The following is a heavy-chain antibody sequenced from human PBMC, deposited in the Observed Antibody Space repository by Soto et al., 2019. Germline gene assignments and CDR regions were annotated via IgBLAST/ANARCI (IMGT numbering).Heavy chain of an antibody. CDR2: IWYDGSNK. V-gene: IGHV3-33*01. J-gene: IGHJ6*02. CDR1: GFTFSSYG. CDR3: ARSSIVVVPAAMLYYYYGMDV. D-gene: IGHD2-2*01. Sequence: PGGSLRLSCAASGFTFSSYGMHWVRQAPGKGLEWEAVIWYDGSNKYYADSVKGRFTISRDNSKNTLYLQMNSLRAEDTAVYYCARSSIVVVPAAMLYYYYGMDVWGQGTTVTVSS.